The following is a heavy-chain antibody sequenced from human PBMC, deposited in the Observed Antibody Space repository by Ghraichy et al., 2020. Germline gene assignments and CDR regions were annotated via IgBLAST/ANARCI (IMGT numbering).Heavy chain of an antibody. CDR3: ARAQASRIYYYYYYMDV. Sequence: SETLSLTCTVSGGSISSYYWSWIRQPPGKGLEWIGYIYYSGSTNYNPSLKSRVTISVDTSKNQFSLKLSSVTAADTAVYYCARAQASRIYYYYYYMDVWGKGTTVTVSS. J-gene: IGHJ6*03. CDR2: IYYSGST. CDR1: GGSISSYY. V-gene: IGHV4-59*01.